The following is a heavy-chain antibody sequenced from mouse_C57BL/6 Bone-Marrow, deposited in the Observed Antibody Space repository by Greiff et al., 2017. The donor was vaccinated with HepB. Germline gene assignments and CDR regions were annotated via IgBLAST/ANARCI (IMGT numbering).Heavy chain of an antibody. V-gene: IGHV1-64*01. CDR1: GYTFTSYW. D-gene: IGHD2-3*01. CDR2: IHPNSGST. Sequence: QVQLQQPGAELVKPGASVKLSCKASGYTFTSYWLHWVKQRPGQGLEWIGMIHPNSGSTNYNEKFKSKATLTVDKSSSTAYMQLSSLTSEDSAVYYGAQIDGYYVRDYWGQGTTLTVSS. CDR3: AQIDGYYVRDY. J-gene: IGHJ2*01.